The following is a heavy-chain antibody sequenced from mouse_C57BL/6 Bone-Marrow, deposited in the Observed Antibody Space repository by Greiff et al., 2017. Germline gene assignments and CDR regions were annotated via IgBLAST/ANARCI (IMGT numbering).Heavy chain of an antibody. J-gene: IGHJ2*01. Sequence: VQLQQSGAELVRPGASVKLSCTASGFNIKDDYMHWVKQRPEQGLEWIGWIDPENGDTEYASKFQGKATITADTSTNTAYLQLSSLTSENTAVYYGTPEGTVVATNFDYWGQGTTLTVSS. V-gene: IGHV14-4*01. CDR3: TPEGTVVATNFDY. CDR1: GFNIKDDY. CDR2: IDPENGDT. D-gene: IGHD1-1*01.